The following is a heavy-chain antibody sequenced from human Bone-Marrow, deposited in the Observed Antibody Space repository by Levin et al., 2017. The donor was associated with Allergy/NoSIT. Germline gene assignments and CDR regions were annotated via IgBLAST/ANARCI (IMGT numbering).Heavy chain of an antibody. CDR2: ITAGDAST. CDR1: GFTFSSSA. J-gene: IGHJ3*02. CDR3: AKVRRGLDAFEI. Sequence: RSGGSLRLSCAASGFTFSSSAMSWVRQAPGKGLEWVSSITAGDASTHYTDSVKGRLTVSRDNSKNTLYLQMNSLRAEDTALYYCAKVRRGLDAFEIWGQGTMVTVSS. V-gene: IGHV3-23*01. D-gene: IGHD3/OR15-3a*01.